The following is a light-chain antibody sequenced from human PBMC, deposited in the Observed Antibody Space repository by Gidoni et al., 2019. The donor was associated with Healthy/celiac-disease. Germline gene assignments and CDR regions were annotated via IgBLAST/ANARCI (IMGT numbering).Light chain of an antibody. CDR1: SSDVGSYNL. J-gene: IGLJ2*01. CDR3: CSYAGSSTL. CDR2: EVS. V-gene: IGLV2-23*02. Sequence: QSALTQPASASGSPGQSITISCTGTSSDVGSYNLVSWYQQHPGKAPKLMIYEVSKRPSGVSNRFSGSKSGNTASLTISGRQAEDEADYYCCSYAGSSTLFGGGTKLTVL.